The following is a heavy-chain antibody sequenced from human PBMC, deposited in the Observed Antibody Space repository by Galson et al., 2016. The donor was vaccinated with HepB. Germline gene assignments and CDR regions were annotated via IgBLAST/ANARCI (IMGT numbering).Heavy chain of an antibody. V-gene: IGHV3-7*01. CDR3: ASAPAATESDY. CDR2: IKQDGSEK. J-gene: IGHJ4*02. Sequence: SLRLSCAASGFTFSGYCMTWVRQALGKGLEWVANIKQDGSEKNYVDSVKGRFTISRDNAKNLVYLQMNSLKAEDTAMYYCASAPAATESDYWGQGTLVTVSP. D-gene: IGHD6-25*01. CDR1: GFTFSGYC.